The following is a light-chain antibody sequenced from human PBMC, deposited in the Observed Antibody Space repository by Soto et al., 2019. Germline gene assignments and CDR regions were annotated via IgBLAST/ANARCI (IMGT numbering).Light chain of an antibody. CDR2: KAS. V-gene: IGKV1-5*03. Sequence: DVQMTQSPSTLSGSVGDRVTITCLASQTISSWLAGYQQKPGKAPKLLIYKASTLKSGVPSRFSGSGSGTEFTLTISSLQPDDFATYYCQHYNSYSEAFGQGTKVDI. J-gene: IGKJ1*01. CDR3: QHYNSYSEA. CDR1: QTISSW.